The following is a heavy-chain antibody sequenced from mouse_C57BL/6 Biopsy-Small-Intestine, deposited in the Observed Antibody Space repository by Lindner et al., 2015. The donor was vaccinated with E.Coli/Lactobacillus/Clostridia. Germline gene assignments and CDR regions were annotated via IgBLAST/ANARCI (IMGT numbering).Heavy chain of an antibody. CDR1: GGTFSSYA. CDR3: ARALLGYRTSWYDYFDP. D-gene: IGHD2-13*01. V-gene: IGHV1-81*01. Sequence: SVKVSCKASGGTFSSYAFSWVRQAPGQGLEWTGGIIPIFGTVNYAQKFQGRVTITADESTSTAYMELSSLRSEDTAVYYCARALLGYRTSWYDYFDPWGQGTLVIVSS. CDR2: IIPIFGTV. J-gene: IGHJ4*01.